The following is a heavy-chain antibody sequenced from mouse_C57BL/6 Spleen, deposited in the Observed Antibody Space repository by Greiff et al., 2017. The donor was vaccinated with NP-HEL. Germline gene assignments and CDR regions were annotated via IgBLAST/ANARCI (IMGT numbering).Heavy chain of an antibody. D-gene: IGHD1-2*01. J-gene: IGHJ2*01. Sequence: DVKLQESGPGLVKPSQSLSLTCTVTGYSITSGYGWNWIRQFPGNKLEWMGYISYSGSTNYNPSLKSRIPITRDTSKNQFFLQLNSVTTEDTAKYYFARTARIKYWGQGTTLTDSS. CDR3: ARTARIKY. CDR2: ISYSGST. CDR1: GYSITSGYG. V-gene: IGHV3-2*02.